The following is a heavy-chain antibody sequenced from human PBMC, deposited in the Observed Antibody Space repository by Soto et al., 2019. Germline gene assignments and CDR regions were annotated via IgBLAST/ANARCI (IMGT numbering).Heavy chain of an antibody. CDR3: ASRRDSAYDYYYNNVMDL. J-gene: IGHJ6*02. CDR1: GYTLNNYG. CDR2: INAGKGDT. V-gene: IGHV1-3*01. D-gene: IGHD5-12*01. Sequence: GASVKVSCKASGYTLNNYGMHLVRPAPGQKLEWMGWINAGKGDTKYSQKFQDRVTITAETSASTAYMELSSLRSEDTAVYYCASRRDSAYDYYYNNVMDLCGQGTTVTVAS.